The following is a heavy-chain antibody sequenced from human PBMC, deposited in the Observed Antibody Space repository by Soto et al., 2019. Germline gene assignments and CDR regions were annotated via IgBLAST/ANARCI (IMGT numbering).Heavy chain of an antibody. J-gene: IGHJ6*02. CDR1: GGTFSSYA. CDR3: ARDDLHIAVAGTSYYYGMDV. V-gene: IGHV1-69*01. D-gene: IGHD6-19*01. Sequence: QVQLVQSGAEVKKPGSSVKVSCKAPGGTFSSYAISWVRQAPGQGLEWMGGIIPIFGTANYAQKFQGRVTITADESTSTAYMELSSLRSEDTAVYYCARDDLHIAVAGTSYYYGMDVWGQGTTVTVSS. CDR2: IIPIFGTA.